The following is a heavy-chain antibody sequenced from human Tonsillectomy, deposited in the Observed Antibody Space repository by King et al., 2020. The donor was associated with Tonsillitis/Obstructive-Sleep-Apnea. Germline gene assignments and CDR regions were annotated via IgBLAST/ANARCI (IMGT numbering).Heavy chain of an antibody. D-gene: IGHD5-12*01. CDR1: GGSISGSKW. V-gene: IGHV4-4*02. CDR2: IFHSGGT. J-gene: IGHJ4*02. CDR3: ARVRGYSGYDNDY. Sequence: QLQESGPGLVKPSGTLSLTCAVSGGSISGSKWCTWVRQPPGKGLGLSGEIFHSGGTNYNPSLKSRFTIPVYKSKNRFSLTLSSVTAADTAVYYCARVRGYSGYDNDYWGQGTLVTVSS.